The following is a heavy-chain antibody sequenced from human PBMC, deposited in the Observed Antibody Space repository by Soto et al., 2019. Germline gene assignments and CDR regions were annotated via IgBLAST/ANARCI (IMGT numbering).Heavy chain of an antibody. V-gene: IGHV1-69*04. Sequence: ASVKVSCKASGGTFSSYTISWVRQAPGQGLEWMGRIIPILGIANYAQKFQGRVTITADKSTSTAYMELSSLRSEDTAVYYCARDAQLWFNAFDIWGQGTTVTVSS. J-gene: IGHJ3*02. CDR2: IIPILGIA. D-gene: IGHD3-10*01. CDR1: GGTFSSYT. CDR3: ARDAQLWFNAFDI.